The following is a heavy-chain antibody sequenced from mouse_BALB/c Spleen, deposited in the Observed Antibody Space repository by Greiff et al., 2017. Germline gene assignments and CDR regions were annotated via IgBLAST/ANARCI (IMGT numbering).Heavy chain of an antibody. J-gene: IGHJ3*01. Sequence: VQLQQSGAELVRPGSSVKISCKASGYAFSSYWMNWVQQRPGQGLEWIGQIYPGGGDTNYHGKFKGKATLTADKSSSTAYMQLSSLTSEDSAVYFCAGDYGSSRWFAYWGQGTLVTV. D-gene: IGHD1-1*01. V-gene: IGHV1-80*01. CDR3: AGDYGSSRWFAY. CDR2: IYPGGGDT. CDR1: GYAFSSYW.